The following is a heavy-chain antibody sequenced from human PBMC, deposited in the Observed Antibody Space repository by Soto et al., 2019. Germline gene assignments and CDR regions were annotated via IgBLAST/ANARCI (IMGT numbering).Heavy chain of an antibody. J-gene: IGHJ4*02. CDR2: INNRGTYM. Sequence: VQLVESGGGLVKPGGSLRLSCAASGFTFSSYTMSWVRQAAGKGLEWVSSINNRGTYMVYADSVKGRFTISKDNTKKSVYLQLMGLEAQELAGYDCRREEYDVWGQGTLVTVSS. CDR1: GFTFSSYT. V-gene: IGHV3-21*01. D-gene: IGHD1-1*01. CDR3: RREEYDV.